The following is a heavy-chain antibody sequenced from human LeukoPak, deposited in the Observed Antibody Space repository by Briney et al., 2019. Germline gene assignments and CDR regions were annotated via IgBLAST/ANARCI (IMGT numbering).Heavy chain of an antibody. J-gene: IGHJ4*02. D-gene: IGHD2-2*01. CDR2: IYTSGSN. Sequence: PSQTLSLTCTVSGGSISSGSYYWSWLRQPAGKGLEWIGRIYTSGSNNYNPSLNSRVTISVDTSKNQFSLKLSSVTAADTAVYYCASHCSSTSCYGVDYWGQGTLVTVSS. CDR3: ASHCSSTSCYGVDY. V-gene: IGHV4-61*02. CDR1: GGSISSGSYY.